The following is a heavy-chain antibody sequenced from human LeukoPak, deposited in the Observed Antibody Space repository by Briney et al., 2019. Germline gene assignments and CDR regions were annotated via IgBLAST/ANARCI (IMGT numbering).Heavy chain of an antibody. D-gene: IGHD5-24*01. CDR3: ARDDRWLQFNN. CDR2: ITGSADIT. CDR1: GFTFTTYA. J-gene: IGHJ4*02. V-gene: IGHV3-23*01. Sequence: GGSLRLSCGASGFTFTTYAMTWVRQAPGKGLEWVSSITGSADITYYADSVKGRFTISRDNPKNTLYLQINSLRAEDTAVYFCARDDRWLQFNNWGQGTLVTVSS.